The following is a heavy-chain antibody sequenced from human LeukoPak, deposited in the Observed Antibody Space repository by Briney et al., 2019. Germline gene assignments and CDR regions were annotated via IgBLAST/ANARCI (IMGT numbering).Heavy chain of an antibody. CDR3: ARDPDYYYMDV. CDR2: ISAYNGNT. Sequence: WASVNVSYKSSVYTFTIYGISWVRQAPGQGGEGMGWISAYNGNTNYTQKLQGRVTITTDTYRSTAYMELRSLTSDDTAVYYCARDPDYYYMDVWGKGTTVTVSS. CDR1: VYTFTIYG. V-gene: IGHV1-18*01. J-gene: IGHJ6*03.